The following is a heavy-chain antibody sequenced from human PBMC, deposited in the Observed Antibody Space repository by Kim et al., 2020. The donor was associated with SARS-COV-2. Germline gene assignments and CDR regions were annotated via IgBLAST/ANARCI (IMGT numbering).Heavy chain of an antibody. CDR1: GFTFSSYG. CDR3: ARALAPYYDFWSGYYPWALDI. D-gene: IGHD3-3*01. V-gene: IGHV3-33*01. CDR2: IWYDGSNK. J-gene: IGHJ3*02. Sequence: GGSLRLSCAASGFTFSSYGMHWVRQAPGKGLEWVAVIWYDGSNKYYADSVKGRFTISRDNSKNTLYLQMNSLRAEDTAVYYCARALAPYYDFWSGYYPWALDIWGKGKMDTVSS.